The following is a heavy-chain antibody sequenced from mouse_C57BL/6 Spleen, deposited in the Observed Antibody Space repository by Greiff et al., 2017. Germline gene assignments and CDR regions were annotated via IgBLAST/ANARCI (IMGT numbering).Heavy chain of an antibody. D-gene: IGHD2-4*01. J-gene: IGHJ4*01. Sequence: EVKLVESGEGLVKPGGSLKLSCAASGFTFSSYAMPWVRQTPEQRLEWVAYISSGGDYIYYADTVKGRFTISRDNARNTLYLQISSLKSEDTAMYYGARITKGYAMDYWGQGTSVTVSS. CDR2: ISSGGDYI. CDR3: ARITKGYAMDY. CDR1: GFTFSSYA. V-gene: IGHV5S21*01.